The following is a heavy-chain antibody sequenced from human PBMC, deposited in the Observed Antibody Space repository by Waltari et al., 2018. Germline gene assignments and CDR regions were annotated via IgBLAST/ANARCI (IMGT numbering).Heavy chain of an antibody. CDR1: GYTFTGYY. CDR2: INPDSGGT. CDR3: ARLSRGSGSYLGWFDP. Sequence: QVQLVQSGAEVKKPGASVKVSCKASGYTFTGYYMHWVRQAPGQGLEWRGRINPDSGGTNCAQKLQGRVTMTRDTSISTAYMGRGRLRSDDTAVYYCARLSRGSGSYLGWFDPWGQGTLVTVSS. J-gene: IGHJ5*02. V-gene: IGHV1-2*06. D-gene: IGHD1-26*01.